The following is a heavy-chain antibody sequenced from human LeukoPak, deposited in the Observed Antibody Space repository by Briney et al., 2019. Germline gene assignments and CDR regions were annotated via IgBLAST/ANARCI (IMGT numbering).Heavy chain of an antibody. D-gene: IGHD2-2*01. CDR1: GGSISSGDYY. V-gene: IGHV4-30-4*08. J-gene: IGHJ5*02. Sequence: MASETLSLTCIVSGGSISSGDYYWSWIRQPPGKGLEWIGYIYYSGSTYYNPSLKSRVTISVDASKNQFSLKLSSVTAADTAVYYCARASPGLNIVVVPASNWFDPWGQGTLVTVSS. CDR2: IYYSGST. CDR3: ARASPGLNIVVVPASNWFDP.